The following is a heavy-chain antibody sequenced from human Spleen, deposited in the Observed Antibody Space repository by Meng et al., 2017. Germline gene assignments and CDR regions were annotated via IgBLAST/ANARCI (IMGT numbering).Heavy chain of an antibody. V-gene: IGHV4-30-2*01. CDR3: ARGIESRFDR. CDR2: MYHDGSA. Sequence: QVQLQESGSGRVKPPQTLSLTCSVSGDSIRRADYSLNWIRQPPGKGLEWIGFMYHDGSAHYSRSPPLESRVTMSIDASKSQFALRLTSVTAADTATYFCARGIESRFDRWGRGILVTVSS. CDR1: GDSIRRADYS. J-gene: IGHJ2*01.